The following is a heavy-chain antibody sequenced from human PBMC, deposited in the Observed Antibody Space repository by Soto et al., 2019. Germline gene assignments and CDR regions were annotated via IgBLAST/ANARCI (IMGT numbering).Heavy chain of an antibody. CDR2: IIPILGIA. CDR3: ARADADLPHDSDGSGGYPLYYYNGMDV. D-gene: IGHD3-10*01. J-gene: IGHJ6*02. V-gene: IGHV1-69*02. Sequence: QVQLVQSGAEVKKPGSSVKVSCKASGGTFSSYTISWVRQAPGQGLEWMGRIIPILGIANYAQKFQGRVTITSLKSTSTDYLVLSSLRSEDTDVFNRARADADLPHDSDGSGGYPLYYYNGMDVWGQGTTVTVSS. CDR1: GGTFSSYT.